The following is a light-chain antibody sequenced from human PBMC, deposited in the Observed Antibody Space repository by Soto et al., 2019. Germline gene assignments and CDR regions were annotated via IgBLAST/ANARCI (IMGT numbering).Light chain of an antibody. V-gene: IGLV2-11*01. CDR2: YVS. CDR1: SSDVV. Sequence: QSALTQPRSVCGSPEQSVTISCSGTSSDVVSWYQQHPGKAPKLIIYYVSQRPSGVPDRFSGSKSGNTASLTISGLQAEDEADYYCCSSAGGFTWVFGGGTKVTVL. J-gene: IGLJ3*02. CDR3: CSSAGGFTWV.